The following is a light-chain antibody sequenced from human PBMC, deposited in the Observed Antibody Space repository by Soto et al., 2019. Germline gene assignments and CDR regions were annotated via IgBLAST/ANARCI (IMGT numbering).Light chain of an antibody. CDR3: QQYNSYWT. CDR1: QSVSTR. CDR2: DAS. Sequence: DIQMTQSPSSLSASVVDRVTIICRASQSVSTRLAWYQQKPGKAPKLLIYDASSLESGVPSRFSGSGSGTEFTLTISSLQPDDFATYYCQQYNSYWTFGQGTKVDIK. V-gene: IGKV1-5*02. J-gene: IGKJ1*01.